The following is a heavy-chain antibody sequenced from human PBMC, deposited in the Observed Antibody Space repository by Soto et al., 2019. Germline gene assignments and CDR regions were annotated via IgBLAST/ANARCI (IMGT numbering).Heavy chain of an antibody. Sequence: SVKVSCKASGGTFSSYAISWVRQAPGQGLEWMGGIIPIFGTANYAQKFQGRVTITADESTSTAYMELSSLRSEDTAVYYCARDRMIHRAVAHTPENWYDPWGQGTLVTVSS. CDR2: IIPIFGTA. D-gene: IGHD2-15*01. CDR1: GGTFSSYA. J-gene: IGHJ5*02. V-gene: IGHV1-69*13. CDR3: ARDRMIHRAVAHTPENWYDP.